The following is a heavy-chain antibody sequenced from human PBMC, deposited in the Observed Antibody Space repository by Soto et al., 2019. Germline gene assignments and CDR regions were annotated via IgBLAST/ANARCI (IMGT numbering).Heavy chain of an antibody. CDR3: VRDCHCITTSWYGNWFDP. J-gene: IGHJ5*02. D-gene: IGHD2-2*01. V-gene: IGHV3-74*01. Sequence: EVQLVESGGGLVQPGGSLRLSCAASGFTFSTYWMHWIRQVPGKGLEWVSRINSDESHTYYADSVKGRFTISRANAQNALHLEMNRRRAEDTAVYCCVRDCHCITTSWYGNWFDPWGQGTLVTVSS. CDR2: INSDESHT. CDR1: GFTFSTYW.